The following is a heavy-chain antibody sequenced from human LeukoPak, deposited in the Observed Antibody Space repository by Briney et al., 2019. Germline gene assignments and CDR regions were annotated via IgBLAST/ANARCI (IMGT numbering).Heavy chain of an antibody. D-gene: IGHD2-2*01. V-gene: IGHV3-23*01. CDR3: AKSTSCCYAYYFDF. Sequence: PGGSLRLFCAASGFTFSSYAMSWVRQAPGKGLEWVSTISNSGGNTYYADSVKGRFTISRDNSKNTLYLQMNSLRAEDTAVYFCAKSTSCCYAYYFDFWGQGILVTVSS. J-gene: IGHJ4*02. CDR1: GFTFSSYA. CDR2: ISNSGGNT.